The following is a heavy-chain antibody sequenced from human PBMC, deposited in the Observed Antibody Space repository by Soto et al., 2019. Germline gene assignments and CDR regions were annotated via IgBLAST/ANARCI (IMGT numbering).Heavy chain of an antibody. Sequence: GGSLRLSCAASGFTFSSYAMHWVRQTPGKGLEWVAVISYDGSNKYYADSVKGRFTITRDNAKNTLYLQMNSLRAEDTAVYFCARLYCSGTSRSIKYLDYWGQGTQVTVSS. CDR3: ARLYCSGTSRSIKYLDY. J-gene: IGHJ4*02. CDR2: ISYDGSNK. D-gene: IGHD2-2*01. V-gene: IGHV3-30-3*02. CDR1: GFTFSSYA.